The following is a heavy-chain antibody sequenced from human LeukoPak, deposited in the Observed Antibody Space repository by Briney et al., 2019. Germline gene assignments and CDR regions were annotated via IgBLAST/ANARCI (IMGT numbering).Heavy chain of an antibody. J-gene: IGHJ2*01. CDR1: GGSFSGYY. Sequence: SETLSLTCAVYGGSFSGYYWSWIRQPPGKGLEWIGEINHSGSTNYNPSLKSRVTISVDTSKNQFSLKLSSVTAADTAVYYCARGQQWPSYWYFDLWGRGTLVTVSS. V-gene: IGHV4-34*01. CDR2: INHSGST. CDR3: ARGQQWPSYWYFDL. D-gene: IGHD6-19*01.